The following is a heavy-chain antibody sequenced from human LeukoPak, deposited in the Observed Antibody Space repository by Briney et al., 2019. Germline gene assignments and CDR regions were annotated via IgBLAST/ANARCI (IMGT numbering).Heavy chain of an antibody. CDR2: INHSGST. Sequence: SETLSLTCAVYGGSFSGYYWSWIRQPPGKGLEWIGEINHSGSTNYNPSLKSRVTISVDTSKNQFSLKPSSVTAADTAVYYCAMQCSGGSCYHDLTDYWGQGTLVTVSS. D-gene: IGHD2-15*01. J-gene: IGHJ4*02. CDR3: AMQCSGGSCYHDLTDY. V-gene: IGHV4-34*01. CDR1: GGSFSGYY.